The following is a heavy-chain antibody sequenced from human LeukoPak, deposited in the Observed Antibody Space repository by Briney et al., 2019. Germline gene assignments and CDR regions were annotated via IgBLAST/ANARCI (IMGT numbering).Heavy chain of an antibody. CDR2: IWYDGSNK. J-gene: IGHJ4*02. D-gene: IGHD3-10*01. V-gene: IGHV3-33*01. CDR3: ARGAMVRGVYLDY. Sequence: PGGSLKLSRAASGFTFSSYGMHWVRQAPGKGLEWVAVIWYDGSNKYYADSVKGRFTISRDNSKNTLYLQMNSLRAEDTAVYYCARGAMVRGVYLDYWGQGPLVPVSS. CDR1: GFTFSSYG.